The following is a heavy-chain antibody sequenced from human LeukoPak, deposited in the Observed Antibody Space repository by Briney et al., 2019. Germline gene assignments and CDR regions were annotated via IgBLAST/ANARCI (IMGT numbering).Heavy chain of an antibody. J-gene: IGHJ4*02. CDR3: ARDQGVTATPPY. CDR1: GFTFSSYS. V-gene: IGHV3-21*01. Sequence: AGGSLRLSCAASGFTFSSYSMNWVRQAPGKGLEWVSSISSSSSYIYYADSVKGRFTISGDNAKNSLYLQMNSLRAEDTAVYYCARDQGVTATPPYWGQGTLVTVSS. D-gene: IGHD2-21*02. CDR2: ISSSSSYI.